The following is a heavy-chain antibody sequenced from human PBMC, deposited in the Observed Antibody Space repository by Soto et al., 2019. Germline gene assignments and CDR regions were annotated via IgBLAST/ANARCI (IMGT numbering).Heavy chain of an antibody. J-gene: IGHJ4*02. V-gene: IGHV1-2*02. CDR3: GRGRIGELVFFY. Sequence: QVQLVQSGAEVKEAGASVKVSCKDSGYTFTGYYIHWVRQAPGQGLEWVGEISPKSGGTRYAQKFQGRVTMTKDTSITTVDMELSNLRPDDTAVYYCGRGRIGELVFFYWGQGTLVTVHS. D-gene: IGHD1-7*01. CDR2: ISPKSGGT. CDR1: GYTFTGYY.